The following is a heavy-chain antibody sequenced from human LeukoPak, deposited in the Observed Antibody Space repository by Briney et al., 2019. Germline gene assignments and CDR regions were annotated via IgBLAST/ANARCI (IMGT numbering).Heavy chain of an antibody. V-gene: IGHV4-59*01. D-gene: IGHD1-26*01. CDR3: ARDFKVGAFDI. Sequence: PSVTLSLTCTVSGGSISSYYWSWIRQPPGKGLEWIGYIYYSGSTNYNPSLKSRVTISVDTSKNQFSLKLSSVTAADTAVYYCARDFKVGAFDIWGQGTMVTVSS. CDR2: IYYSGST. CDR1: GGSISSYY. J-gene: IGHJ3*02.